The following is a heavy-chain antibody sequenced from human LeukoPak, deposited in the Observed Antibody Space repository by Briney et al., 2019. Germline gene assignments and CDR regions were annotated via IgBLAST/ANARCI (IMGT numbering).Heavy chain of an antibody. CDR1: GYTFTSYG. V-gene: IGHV1-18*01. J-gene: IGHJ3*02. CDR2: ISAYNGNT. Sequence: ASVKVSCKASGYTFTSYGISWVRQAPGQGLEWMGWISAYNGNTNYAQKLQGRVTMTTDKSTSQAYIELRSLRSDNTAVYYCARDESYYYDSSGYLDAFDIWGQGTMVTVSS. CDR3: ARDESYYYDSSGYLDAFDI. D-gene: IGHD3-22*01.